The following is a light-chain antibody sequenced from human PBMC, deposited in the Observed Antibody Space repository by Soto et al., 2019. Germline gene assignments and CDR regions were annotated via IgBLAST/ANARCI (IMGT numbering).Light chain of an antibody. J-gene: IGKJ3*01. CDR2: AAS. CDR3: QQYSSVPV. V-gene: IGKV1-27*01. CDR1: QGIRNF. Sequence: DIQMTQSPTSLSASVGDRVTITCRASQGIRNFVAWYQQKPGKAPKLLIYAASTLQSGVSSRFSGSGSGTDFTLTINSLQPEDVATYSCQQYSSVPVFGPGTKVEIK.